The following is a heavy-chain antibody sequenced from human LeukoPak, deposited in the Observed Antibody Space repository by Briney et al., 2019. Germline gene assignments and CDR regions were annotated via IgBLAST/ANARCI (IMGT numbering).Heavy chain of an antibody. D-gene: IGHD2-15*01. V-gene: IGHV1-2*04. CDR3: ARGVCSGGSCYSPYYYYGMDV. J-gene: IGHJ6*02. CDR2: INPNSGGT. CDR1: GYTFTGYY. Sequence: ASVKVSCKASGYTFTGYYMHWVRQAPGQGLEWMGWINPNSGGTNYAQEFQGWVTMTRDTSISTAYMELSRLRSDDTAVYYCARGVCSGGSCYSPYYYYGMDVWGQGTTVTVSS.